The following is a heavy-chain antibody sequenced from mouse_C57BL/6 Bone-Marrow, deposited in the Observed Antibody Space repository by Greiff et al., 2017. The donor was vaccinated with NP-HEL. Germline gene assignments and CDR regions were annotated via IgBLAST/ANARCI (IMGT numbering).Heavy chain of an antibody. J-gene: IGHJ3*01. Sequence: EVKLVESGGGLVKPGGSLKLSCAASGFTFSSYTMSWVRQTPEKRLEWVATISGGGGNTYYPDSVKGRFTISRDNAKNTLYLQMSSLRSEDTALYYCARPYYDYGGFAYWGQGTLVTVSA. D-gene: IGHD2-4*01. CDR3: ARPYYDYGGFAY. V-gene: IGHV5-9*01. CDR2: ISGGGGNT. CDR1: GFTFSSYT.